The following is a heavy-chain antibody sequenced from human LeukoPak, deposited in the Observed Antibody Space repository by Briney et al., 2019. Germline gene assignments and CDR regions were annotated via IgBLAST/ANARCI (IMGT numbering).Heavy chain of an antibody. V-gene: IGHV3-66*02. CDR3: ARAGTDYPDAFDI. CDR2: IYSGGST. Sequence: GGSLRLSCAASGFTVSRNYMSWVRQAPGKGLEWVSVIYSGGSTYYADSVQGRFTISRDNSKNTLYLQMNSLRAEDTAVYYCARAGTDYPDAFDIWGQGTMVTVSS. CDR1: GFTVSRNY. J-gene: IGHJ3*02. D-gene: IGHD4/OR15-4a*01.